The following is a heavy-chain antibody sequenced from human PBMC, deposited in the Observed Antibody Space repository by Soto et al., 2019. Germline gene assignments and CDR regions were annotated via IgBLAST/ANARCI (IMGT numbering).Heavy chain of an antibody. Sequence: QVQLVESGGGVVQPGRSLRLSCAASGFNFSRYAIHWVRQAPGKGLEWVAVISYDGSNKHYADSVEGRFTISRDNSKNXNXXQMNSLRTEDTAVYYCARGTQWLPPNYYYYYGIDVWGQGTTVTVAS. D-gene: IGHD6-19*01. J-gene: IGHJ6*02. CDR2: ISYDGSNK. CDR1: GFNFSRYA. CDR3: ARGTQWLPPNYYYYYGIDV. V-gene: IGHV3-30-3*01.